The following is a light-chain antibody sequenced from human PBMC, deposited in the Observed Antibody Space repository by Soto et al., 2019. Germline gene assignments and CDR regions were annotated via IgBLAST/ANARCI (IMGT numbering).Light chain of an antibody. CDR2: NNN. CDR3: AAWDDSLNGVV. J-gene: IGLJ3*02. Sequence: QSVLTQPPSASGTPGQRVTIACSGSSSNIGSTTVKWYQQLPGTAPKLLIYNNNQRPSGVPDRFSGSKSGTSASLAISGLQPEDEADYYCAAWDDSLNGVVFGGGTKLTVL. CDR1: SSNIGSTT. V-gene: IGLV1-44*01.